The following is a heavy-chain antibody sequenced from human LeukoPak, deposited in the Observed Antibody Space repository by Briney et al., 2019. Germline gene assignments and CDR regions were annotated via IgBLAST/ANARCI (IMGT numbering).Heavy chain of an antibody. CDR3: ARWGGGFDY. Sequence: SETLSLTCTVSGGSISNSSYYWGWIRQPPGKGLEWIGSIYYSGSTYYNPSLKSRVTISVDTSKNQFSLKLSSVTAADTAVYYCARWGGGFDYWGQGTLVTVSS. CDR1: GGSISNSSYY. J-gene: IGHJ4*02. D-gene: IGHD3-10*01. CDR2: IYYSGST. V-gene: IGHV4-39*07.